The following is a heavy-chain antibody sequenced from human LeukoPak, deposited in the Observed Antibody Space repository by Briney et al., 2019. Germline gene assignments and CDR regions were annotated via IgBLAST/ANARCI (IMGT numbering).Heavy chain of an antibody. CDR2: ISYDGSNK. D-gene: IGHD3-22*01. V-gene: IGHV3-30-3*01. Sequence: GGSLRLSCAASGFIFNNYAMHWVRQAPGRGLEWVAVISYDGSNKYYADSVKGRFTISRDNSENTLYLQMNSLRAEDTAVYYCAKGLKYSDSSGYPSWGQGTLVTVSS. CDR1: GFIFNNYA. CDR3: AKGLKYSDSSGYPS. J-gene: IGHJ4*02.